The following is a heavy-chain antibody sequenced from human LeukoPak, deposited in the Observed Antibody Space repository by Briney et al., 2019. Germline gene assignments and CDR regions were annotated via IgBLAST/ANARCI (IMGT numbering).Heavy chain of an antibody. CDR3: ARVTEWNDFDY. V-gene: IGHV4-61*08. CDR1: GDSISSGDYY. CDR2: IYYTGST. Sequence: KSSQTLSLTCTVSGDSISSGDYYWSWIRQPPGKTLEWIGYIYYTGSTNYNPSLKSRVTISVDTSKNQLSLKMSSVTAADTAVYYCARVTEWNDFDYWGQGTLVTVSS. D-gene: IGHD1-1*01. J-gene: IGHJ4*02.